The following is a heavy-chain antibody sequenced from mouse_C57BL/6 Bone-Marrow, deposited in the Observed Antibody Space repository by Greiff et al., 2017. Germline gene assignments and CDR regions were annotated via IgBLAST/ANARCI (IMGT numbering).Heavy chain of an antibody. J-gene: IGHJ3*01. D-gene: IGHD3-2*02. Sequence: EVQWVESEGGLVQPGSSMKLSCTASGFTFSDYYMAWVRQVPEKGLEWVANINYDGSSTYYLDSLKSRFIISRDNAKNILYLQMSSLKSEDTATYYCARDSSGSFAYWGQGTLVTVSA. V-gene: IGHV5-16*01. CDR1: GFTFSDYY. CDR2: INYDGSST. CDR3: ARDSSGSFAY.